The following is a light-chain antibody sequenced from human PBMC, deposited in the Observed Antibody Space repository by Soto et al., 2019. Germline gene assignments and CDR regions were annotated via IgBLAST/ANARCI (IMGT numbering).Light chain of an antibody. CDR2: DAS. Sequence: DIQMTQSPSTLSASVGDTVTITCRASQTISVSLAWYQQKPGKAPNLLISDASRLESGVPSRFRGRGSGTNFTLAISSLQPDDFATYYCHQYDSDRTFGQGTKVDIK. CDR1: QTISVS. V-gene: IGKV1-5*01. CDR3: HQYDSDRT. J-gene: IGKJ1*01.